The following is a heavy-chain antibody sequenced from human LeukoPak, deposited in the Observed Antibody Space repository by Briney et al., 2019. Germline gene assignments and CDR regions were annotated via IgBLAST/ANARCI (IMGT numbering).Heavy chain of an antibody. Sequence: QPGGSLRLSCAASGFMFSSNWMSWVRLAPGKGLEWVANIKEDGTETYYVDSVKGRFTISRDNAKNSLYLQMNSLRAEDTAVYYCAREGGHYYDSSGYYLPGWFDPWGQGTLVTVSS. D-gene: IGHD3-22*01. CDR2: IKEDGTET. CDR3: AREGGHYYDSSGYYLPGWFDP. CDR1: GFMFSSNW. J-gene: IGHJ5*02. V-gene: IGHV3-7*03.